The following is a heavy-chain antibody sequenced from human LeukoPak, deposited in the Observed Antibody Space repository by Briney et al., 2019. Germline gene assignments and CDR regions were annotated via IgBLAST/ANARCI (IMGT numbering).Heavy chain of an antibody. Sequence: GGSLRLSCAASGFTFSRYEMNWVRQAPGKGLEWLSYISSSGSTMYYADSVKGRITISRDNAKNSLYLQMNSLRAEDTAVYYCARVLAGATYFGYWGQGTLVTVSS. CDR2: ISSSGSTM. CDR3: ARVLAGATYFGY. CDR1: GFTFSRYE. D-gene: IGHD1-26*01. V-gene: IGHV3-48*03. J-gene: IGHJ4*01.